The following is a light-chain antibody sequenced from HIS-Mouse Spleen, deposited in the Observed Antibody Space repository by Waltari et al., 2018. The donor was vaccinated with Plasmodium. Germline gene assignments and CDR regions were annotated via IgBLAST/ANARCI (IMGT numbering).Light chain of an antibody. Sequence: EIVLTQSPANLSLSPGERPTLSCRASQSVSSYLAWYQQKPGQAPRLLIYDASNRATGIPARFSGSGSGTDFTLTISSLEPEDFAVYYCQQRSNWPPLTFGGGTKVEIK. V-gene: IGKV3-11*01. CDR1: QSVSSY. J-gene: IGKJ4*01. CDR2: DAS. CDR3: QQRSNWPPLT.